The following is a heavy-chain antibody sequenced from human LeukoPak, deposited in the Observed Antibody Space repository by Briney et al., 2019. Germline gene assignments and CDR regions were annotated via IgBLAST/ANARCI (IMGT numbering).Heavy chain of an antibody. Sequence: PGRSLRLSCAASGFTFSSYAMHWVRQAPGKGLEWVAVMSSDGSNKYYADSVKGRFTISRDNSNNTLYLQMNSLRAEDTAVYYCARDRSYGGYPTFYDYWGQGTLVTVSS. CDR2: MSSDGSNK. V-gene: IGHV3-30-3*01. J-gene: IGHJ4*02. CDR3: ARDRSYGGYPTFYDY. CDR1: GFTFSSYA. D-gene: IGHD5-12*01.